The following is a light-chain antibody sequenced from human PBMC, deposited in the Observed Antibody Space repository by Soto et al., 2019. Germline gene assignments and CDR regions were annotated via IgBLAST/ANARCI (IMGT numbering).Light chain of an antibody. CDR1: SSDVDGYNY. CDR2: DVN. V-gene: IGLV2-14*01. J-gene: IGLJ2*01. Sequence: QSVLTQPASVSGSPGQSITISCTGTSSDVDGYNYVSWYQYHPGKAPKLMIYDVNNRPSGVSNRFSGSKSGNTASLTISGLQAEDEADYYCSSFTISRNTAIFGGGTQLTVL. CDR3: SSFTISRNTAI.